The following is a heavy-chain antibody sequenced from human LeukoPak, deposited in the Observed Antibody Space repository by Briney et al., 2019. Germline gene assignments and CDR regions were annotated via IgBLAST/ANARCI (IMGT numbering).Heavy chain of an antibody. CDR2: ISSSSSYI. CDR3: ARDELKVKSFDP. J-gene: IGHJ5*02. CDR1: GFTFSTYS. Sequence: VGSLRLSCAASGFTFSTYSMNWVRQAPGKGLEWVSSISSSSSYIYYADSVKGRFTISRDNAKYSLYLQMTSLRAEVTAVYYCARDELKVKSFDPGGQGTLVTVSS. D-gene: IGHD3-22*01. V-gene: IGHV3-21*01.